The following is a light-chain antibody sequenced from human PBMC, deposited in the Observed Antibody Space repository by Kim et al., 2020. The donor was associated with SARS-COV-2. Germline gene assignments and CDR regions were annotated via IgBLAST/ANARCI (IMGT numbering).Light chain of an antibody. J-gene: IGKJ4*01. CDR1: RSTSSC. CDR3: QQYDNHPLT. CDR2: WPA. Sequence: LGDIVTWPSGARRSTSSCLSWYQLKPGEGPKFTINWPASLDSGVPSRFSGSGSGTEFTLTISSLQPDDFATYYCQQYDNHPLTFGGGTKVDIK. V-gene: IGKV1-5*01.